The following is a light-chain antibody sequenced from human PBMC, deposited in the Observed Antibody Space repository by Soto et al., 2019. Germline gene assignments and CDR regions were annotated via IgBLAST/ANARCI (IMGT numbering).Light chain of an antibody. CDR1: TGAVTSDHF. J-gene: IGLJ7*01. V-gene: IGLV7-46*01. CDR2: DTS. Sequence: QAVVTQEPSLTVSPGGTVTLTCGSSTGAVTSDHFPFWFQQRPGQAPRTLIYDTSNKQSWTPARFSGSLLGGKAALTLSGAQPDDEYDYYCLLSYNGGRVFGGGTQLTVL. CDR3: LLSYNGGRV.